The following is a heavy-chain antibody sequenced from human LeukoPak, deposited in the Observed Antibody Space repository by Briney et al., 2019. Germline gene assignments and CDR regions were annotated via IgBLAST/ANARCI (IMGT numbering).Heavy chain of an antibody. J-gene: IGHJ4*02. V-gene: IGHV4-61*02. CDR2: IYTSGST. CDR3: ARDSGAVEDTGVGFDY. CDR1: GGSISSGDYY. Sequence: SQTLSLTCTVSGGSISSGDYYWNWIRQPAGKGLEWIGRIYTSGSTNYNPSLKSRVTISVDTSKNQFSLRLSSVTAADTAVYYCARDSGAVEDTGVGFDYWGQGTLVTVSS. D-gene: IGHD2-8*02.